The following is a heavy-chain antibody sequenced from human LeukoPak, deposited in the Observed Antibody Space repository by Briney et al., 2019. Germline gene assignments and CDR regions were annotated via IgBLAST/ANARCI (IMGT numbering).Heavy chain of an antibody. CDR2: ISGSGGST. V-gene: IGHV3-23*01. D-gene: IGHD5-18*01. CDR3: AKEWMRLSL. J-gene: IGHJ4*02. Sequence: GGSLRLSCGGSGFSISGYAMSWVRQAPGKGLEWVSGISGSGGSTDYADSVKGRFIISRDNSKNTLYLQMNSLRAEDTAVYYCAKEWMRLSLWGQGTMVTVSS. CDR1: GFSISGYA.